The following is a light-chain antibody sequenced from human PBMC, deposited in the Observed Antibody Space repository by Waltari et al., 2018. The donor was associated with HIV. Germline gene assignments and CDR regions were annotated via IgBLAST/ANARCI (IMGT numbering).Light chain of an antibody. CDR2: GVN. Sequence: QSALTQPPSASGSPGQSVTFSCTVTRSAVGAYNFVSWYPQHPGQAPKLIIYGVNQRPSGVPDRFSGSKSGNTASLTVSGLQADDEADYYCSSYAGPNHLLFGGGTRLTVL. J-gene: IGLJ2*01. CDR3: SSYAGPNHLL. CDR1: RSAVGAYNF. V-gene: IGLV2-8*01.